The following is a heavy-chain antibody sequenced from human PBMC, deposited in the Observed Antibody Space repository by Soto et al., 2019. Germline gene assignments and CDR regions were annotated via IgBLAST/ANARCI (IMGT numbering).Heavy chain of an antibody. Sequence: SETLSLTCAVSGGSISSGGYSWSWIRQPPGKGLEWIGYIYHSGSTYYNPSLKSRVTISVDKSKNQFSLKLSSVTAADTAVYYCARSPDISGYYPGWYYYGMDVWGQGNTVTVSS. D-gene: IGHD3-22*01. J-gene: IGHJ6*02. CDR2: IYHSGST. V-gene: IGHV4-30-2*01. CDR1: GGSISSGGYS. CDR3: ARSPDISGYYPGWYYYGMDV.